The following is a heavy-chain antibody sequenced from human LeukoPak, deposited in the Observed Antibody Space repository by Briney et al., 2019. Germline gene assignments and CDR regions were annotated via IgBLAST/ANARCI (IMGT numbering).Heavy chain of an antibody. V-gene: IGHV3-23*01. J-gene: IGHJ4*02. CDR3: GKDSRPSVTTFRSRWTDS. Sequence: GGSLRLSCAASGFTFHNNGMSWVRQAPGKGLEWVSTSSGSSRSTYHAESVNGRFSISRDNSKNTLFLQMNSLRAEDTAVYYCGKDSRPSVTTFRSRWTDSWGQGTLVTVSS. D-gene: IGHD4-11*01. CDR2: SSGSSRST. CDR1: GFTFHNNG.